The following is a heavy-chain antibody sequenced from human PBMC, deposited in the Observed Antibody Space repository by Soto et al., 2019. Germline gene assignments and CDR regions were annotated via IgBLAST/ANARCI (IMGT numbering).Heavy chain of an antibody. J-gene: IGHJ4*02. V-gene: IGHV4-31*03. CDR3: ARVRENYFDS. Sequence: QMQLQESGPGLVSPSQTLSLTCTVSGGSISSDGDYYRWSWIRQHPGKGLEWIGYIYDSGSPYYHPSLESRVTVSVDTSKNPFSLKLSSLTAADTAVYYCARVRENYFDSWGQGILVTVSS. CDR2: IYDSGSP. CDR1: GGSISSDGDYYR.